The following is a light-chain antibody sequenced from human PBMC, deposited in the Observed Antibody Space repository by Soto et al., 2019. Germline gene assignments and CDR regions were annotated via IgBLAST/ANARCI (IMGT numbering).Light chain of an antibody. V-gene: IGLV1-44*01. CDR1: SSNIGENA. CDR2: DNN. J-gene: IGLJ2*01. Sequence: QSVLTQPPSASGTPGQRVTISCSGSSSNIGENAASWYQQLPGTAPQLLIFDNNQRPSGVPDRFSGSQSGTSASLAISGLQSEDEADYYCASWDDSLHGVVFGGGTKVTVL. CDR3: ASWDDSLHGVV.